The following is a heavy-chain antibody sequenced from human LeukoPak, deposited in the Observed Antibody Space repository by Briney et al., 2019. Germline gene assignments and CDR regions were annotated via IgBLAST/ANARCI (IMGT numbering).Heavy chain of an antibody. CDR3: ARLHYDFWRFDP. D-gene: IGHD3-3*01. CDR1: GDSISTYY. CDR2: IHNSGST. V-gene: IGHV4-59*08. Sequence: SETLSLTCTVSGDSISTYYWSWIRQPPGKGLEWIGHIHNSGSTTYNPSLKSRATISIDTSKNQFSLRLISVTAADTAVYYCARLHYDFWRFDPWGQGTLVTVSS. J-gene: IGHJ5*02.